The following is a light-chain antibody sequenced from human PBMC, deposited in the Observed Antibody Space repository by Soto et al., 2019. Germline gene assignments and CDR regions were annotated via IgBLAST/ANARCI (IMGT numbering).Light chain of an antibody. CDR1: SSNIGTHP. CDR2: NTN. J-gene: IGLJ2*01. Sequence: QSVVTQPPSASGTRGQGVSISCSGSSSNIGTHPVNWYQQVPGRAPKLLISNTNQRPSGVPDRFSASKSGTSASLAITGLQSEDEADYHCASWDATLSGVVFGGGTKLTVL. CDR3: ASWDATLSGVV. V-gene: IGLV1-44*01.